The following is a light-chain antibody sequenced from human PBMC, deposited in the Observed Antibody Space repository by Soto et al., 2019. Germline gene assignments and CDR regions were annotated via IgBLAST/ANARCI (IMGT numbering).Light chain of an antibody. Sequence: QSALTQPRSVSGSPGQSVTISCTGTNSDVGGYNYVSWYQQHPGKAPQLMIYDVSKRPSGVIDRFSGSKSGNTASLTISGLQAEDEADYYCCSYAGRYTDVFGTGTKLTVL. J-gene: IGLJ1*01. CDR3: CSYAGRYTDV. CDR1: NSDVGGYNY. CDR2: DVS. V-gene: IGLV2-11*01.